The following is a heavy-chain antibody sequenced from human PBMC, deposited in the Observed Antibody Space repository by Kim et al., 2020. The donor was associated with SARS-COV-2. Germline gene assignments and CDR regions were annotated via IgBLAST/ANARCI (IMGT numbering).Heavy chain of an antibody. V-gene: IGHV1-46*04. J-gene: IGHJ4*02. CDR3: ARARLTSGYYDF. D-gene: IGHD3-22*01. Sequence: YAQKVKGRVTLTRDTSTSTVYMALNSLTSDDTAIYYCARARLTSGYYDFWGQGTLVTVSS.